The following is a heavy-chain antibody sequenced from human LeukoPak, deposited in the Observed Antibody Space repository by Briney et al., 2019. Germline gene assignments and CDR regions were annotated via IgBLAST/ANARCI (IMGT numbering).Heavy chain of an antibody. V-gene: IGHV1-18*01. CDR1: GYTFSNFG. Sequence: ASVKVSCKTSGYTFSNFGINWVRQAPGQGLEWMGWISGNNDNPNYGQKFQGRFTVTTDSSTSTAYMELRNLRLDDTAVYYCARDGTSTDDYWGQGPLVTVSS. CDR3: ARDGTSTDDY. CDR2: ISGNNDNP. J-gene: IGHJ4*02. D-gene: IGHD2-2*01.